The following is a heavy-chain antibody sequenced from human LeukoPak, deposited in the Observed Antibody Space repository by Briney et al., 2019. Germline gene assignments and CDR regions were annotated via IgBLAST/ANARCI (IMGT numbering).Heavy chain of an antibody. V-gene: IGHV3-30-3*01. J-gene: IGHJ4*02. CDR3: ARSYLAFDY. CDR1: GFTFRSYV. Sequence: GRSLRLSCAASGFTFRSYVMHWVRQAPGKGLEWVAAISYGDGTNKYYADSVKGRFTISRDNAKNTLYLQINGLRAEDTAVYYCARSYLAFDYWGQGTLVTVSS. D-gene: IGHD3-16*02. CDR2: ISYGDGTNK.